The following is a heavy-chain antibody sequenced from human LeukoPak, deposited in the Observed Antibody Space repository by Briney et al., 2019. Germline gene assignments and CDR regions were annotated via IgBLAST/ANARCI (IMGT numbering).Heavy chain of an antibody. J-gene: IGHJ5*02. CDR1: GFTFSNAW. CDR3: AKGAGPPWFDP. Sequence: GSLRLSCAGSGFTFSNAWMTWVRQAPGKGLEWIGRMSSSGRSDYNPSLKSRVTISVDTSKNQFSMKLSSVTAADTAVYYCAKGAGPPWFDPWGQGTLVTVSS. CDR2: MSSSGRS. D-gene: IGHD6-19*01. V-gene: IGHV4-59*08.